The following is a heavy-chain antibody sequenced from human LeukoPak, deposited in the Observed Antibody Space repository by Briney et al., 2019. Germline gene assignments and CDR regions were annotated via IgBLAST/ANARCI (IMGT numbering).Heavy chain of an antibody. CDR3: ARLSKGRFFDYIFDY. CDR2: IFYSGST. CDR1: GGSVSSSTYY. J-gene: IGHJ4*02. Sequence: PSETLCLTCTVSGGSVSSSTYYWGWIRQPPGKGLEWMGNIFYSGSTYYNPSLTSRVTMSVDTSNNQFSLKMHSVTAADTAVYYCARLSKGRFFDYIFDYWGQGTLVAVSS. D-gene: IGHD3-9*01. V-gene: IGHV4-39*01.